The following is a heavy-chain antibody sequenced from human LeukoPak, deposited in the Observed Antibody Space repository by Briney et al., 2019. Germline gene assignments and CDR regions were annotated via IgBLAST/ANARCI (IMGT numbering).Heavy chain of an antibody. CDR2: IYYSGST. V-gene: IGHV4-39*01. Sequence: SETLSLTCTVSGGSISSSSYYWGWIRQPPGKGLEWIGSIYYSGSTYYNPSLKSRVTISVDTSKNQFSLKLSSVTAADTAVYYCARHYRSSTSCYTGFDYWGQGTLVTVSP. CDR3: ARHYRSSTSCYTGFDY. D-gene: IGHD2-2*02. J-gene: IGHJ4*02. CDR1: GGSISSSSYY.